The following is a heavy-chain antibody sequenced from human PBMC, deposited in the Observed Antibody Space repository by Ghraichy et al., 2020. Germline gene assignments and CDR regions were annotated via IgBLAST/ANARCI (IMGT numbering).Heavy chain of an antibody. Sequence: GGSLRLSCAASGFTFMSYAMSWVRQAPGKGLEWVSVITGSGDNTYYADSVKGRFTISRDNSKNTVYLQMNSLRAEDTAVYYCAKDERRISGDCFGGSWGQGTLVVVSS. CDR3: AKDERRISGDCFGGS. D-gene: IGHD2-21*02. CDR1: GFTFMSYA. V-gene: IGHV3-23*01. J-gene: IGHJ5*02. CDR2: ITGSGDNT.